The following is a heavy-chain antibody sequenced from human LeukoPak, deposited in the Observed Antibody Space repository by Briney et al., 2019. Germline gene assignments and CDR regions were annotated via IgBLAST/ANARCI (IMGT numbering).Heavy chain of an antibody. J-gene: IGHJ5*02. V-gene: IGHV5-51*01. Sequence: GESLKISCKGSGYSINNYWIGWVRQMPGKGLEWMRIIYPADSDIRYSPSFQGQVTISADKSISTAYLQWSSLKASDTAMYYCARQEYCSGGSCYTWFDPWGQGTLVTVSS. CDR2: IYPADSDI. CDR1: GYSINNYW. D-gene: IGHD2-15*01. CDR3: ARQEYCSGGSCYTWFDP.